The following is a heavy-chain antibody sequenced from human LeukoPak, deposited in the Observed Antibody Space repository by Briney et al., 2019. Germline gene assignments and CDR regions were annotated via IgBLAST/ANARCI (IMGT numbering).Heavy chain of an antibody. CDR3: ARVVRYYDSSGYYDYFDY. Sequence: SQTLSLTCAVSGGSISSGGYSWSWIRQPPGKGLEWIGYIYHSGSTYYNPSLKSRVTISVDRPKNQFSLKLSSVTAADTAVYYCARVVRYYDSSGYYDYFDYWGQGTLVTVSS. V-gene: IGHV4-30-2*01. J-gene: IGHJ4*02. D-gene: IGHD3-22*01. CDR2: IYHSGST. CDR1: GGSISSGGYS.